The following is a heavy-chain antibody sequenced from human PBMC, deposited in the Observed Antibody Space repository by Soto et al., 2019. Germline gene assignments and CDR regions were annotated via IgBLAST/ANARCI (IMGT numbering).Heavy chain of an antibody. CDR1: GFTFSSYA. CDR3: AKGSGIFGRMDV. D-gene: IGHD2-15*01. CDR2: ISGSGGST. V-gene: IGHV3-23*01. Sequence: WGSLRLSCAASGFTFSSYAMSWVRQAPGKGLEWVSAISGSGGSTHYADSVKGRFTISRDNSKNTLYLQMNSLRAEDTAVYYCAKGSGIFGRMDVWGQGTTVTVSS. J-gene: IGHJ6*02.